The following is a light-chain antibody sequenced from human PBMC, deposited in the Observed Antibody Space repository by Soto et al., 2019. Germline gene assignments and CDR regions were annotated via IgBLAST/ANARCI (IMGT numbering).Light chain of an antibody. J-gene: IGKJ4*01. CDR1: QGISKY. V-gene: IGKV1-27*01. CDR2: AAS. Sequence: DIQMTQSQSSLSASVGDRVTITCRASQGISKYLAWYQQKPGKGRKLLIYAASTLQSGVPSRFSGSGSGTDFTLTISSLQPEDVATYYCQKYNSAPLTFGGGTKLQI. CDR3: QKYNSAPLT.